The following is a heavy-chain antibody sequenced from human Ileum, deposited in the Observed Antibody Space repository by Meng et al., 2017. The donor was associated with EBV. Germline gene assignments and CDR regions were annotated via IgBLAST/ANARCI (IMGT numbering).Heavy chain of an antibody. Sequence: VPRQGSGPGLVKPSGTLSLTCAASGGSISSSNWWSWVRQPPGKGLEWIGEIYHSGSTNYNPSLKSRVTISVDKSKNQFSLKLSSVTAADTAVYYCASFPPPGKQWLVTDYWGQGTLVTVSS. CDR1: GGSISSSNW. CDR2: IYHSGST. D-gene: IGHD6-19*01. CDR3: ASFPPPGKQWLVTDY. V-gene: IGHV4-4*02. J-gene: IGHJ4*02.